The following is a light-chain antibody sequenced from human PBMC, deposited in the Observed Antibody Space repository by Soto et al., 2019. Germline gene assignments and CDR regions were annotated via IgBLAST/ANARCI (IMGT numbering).Light chain of an antibody. J-gene: IGKJ2*01. Sequence: EMVLTQSPDTLSLSPGESATLSCRTSQSVRSSSLAWYQQKDGQAPRLLIYGASTRVGGIPDRFSGSGSGTDFTLTVSRLEPEDFAVFYCQQYGTSPPTFGQGTKLEIK. CDR2: GAS. CDR3: QQYGTSPPT. V-gene: IGKV3-20*01. CDR1: QSVRSSS.